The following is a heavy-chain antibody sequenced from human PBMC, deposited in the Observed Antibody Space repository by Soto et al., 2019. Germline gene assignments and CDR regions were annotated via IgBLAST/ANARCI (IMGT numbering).Heavy chain of an antibody. CDR2: IYYSGST. J-gene: IGHJ6*02. V-gene: IGHV4-59*01. D-gene: IGHD6-13*01. CDR3: ARGGQLDGMDG. CDR1: GGSICSYY. Sequence: PSETLSLTCTVSGGSICSYYWSWIRQPPGKGLEWIGYIYYSGSTNYNPSLKSRVTISVDTSKNQFSLKLSSVTAADTAVYYCARGGQLDGMDGWGQGTTVTVSS.